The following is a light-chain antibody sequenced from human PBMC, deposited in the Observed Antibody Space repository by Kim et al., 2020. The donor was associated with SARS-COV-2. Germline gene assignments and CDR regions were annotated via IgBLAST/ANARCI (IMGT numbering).Light chain of an antibody. CDR3: NSRDSNDNVV. J-gene: IGLJ2*01. CDR1: SLRTYY. V-gene: IGLV3-19*01. CDR2: GKN. Sequence: VALGQTVRIKCQGDSLRTYYATGYQHKPGQAPILVIYGKNNRPSGIPDRFSGSSSGNTASLTITGTQAGDEADYYCNSRDSNDNVVFGGGTKLTVL.